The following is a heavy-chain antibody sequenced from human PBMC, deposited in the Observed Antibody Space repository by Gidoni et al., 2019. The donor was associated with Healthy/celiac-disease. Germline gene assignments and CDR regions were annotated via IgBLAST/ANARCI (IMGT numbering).Heavy chain of an antibody. Sequence: EVQLVESGGGLIQPGGSLRLSCAASGFTASSNYMSWVRQAPGKGLEWVSVIESGGSTYYADSVKGRFTISRDNSKNTLYLQMNSLRAEDTAVYYCARGVDSSSWYWFDPWGQGTLVTVSS. CDR1: GFTASSNY. D-gene: IGHD6-13*01. J-gene: IGHJ5*02. CDR2: IESGGST. V-gene: IGHV3-53*01. CDR3: ARGVDSSSWYWFDP.